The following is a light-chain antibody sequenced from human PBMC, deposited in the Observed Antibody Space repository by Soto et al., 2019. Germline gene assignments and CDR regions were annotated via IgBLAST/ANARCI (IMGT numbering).Light chain of an antibody. J-gene: IGLJ1*01. Sequence: QSVLTQPPSVSGAPGQRVTISCTGSSSNIGAPYDVHWYQQLPGTAPKLLIYGDNNRPSGVPDRFSGSKSGTSASLAITGLQAEDEADYYCSSYTSSSTPLYVFGTGTKVTVL. CDR1: SSNIGAPYD. CDR3: SSYTSSSTPLYV. V-gene: IGLV1-40*01. CDR2: GDN.